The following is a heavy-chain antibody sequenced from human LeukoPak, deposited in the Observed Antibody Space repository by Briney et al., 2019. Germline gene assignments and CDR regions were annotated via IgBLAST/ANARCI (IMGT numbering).Heavy chain of an antibody. J-gene: IGHJ5*02. CDR1: TFTFSSYA. CDR3: ARGAYGDYAS. V-gene: IGHV3-23*01. CDR2: ISVGADST. Sequence: GGSLRLSCAASTFTFSSYAMSWVRQAPGQGLEWVSAISVGADSTYYADSVQGRFTISRDNAKNTLFLQIRGLRAEDTAVYFCARGAYGDYASWGQGTLVTVSS. D-gene: IGHD4-17*01.